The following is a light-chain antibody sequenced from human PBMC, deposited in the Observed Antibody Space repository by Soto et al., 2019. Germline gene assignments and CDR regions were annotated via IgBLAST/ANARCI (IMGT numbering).Light chain of an antibody. CDR3: QHYNSYPWT. V-gene: IGKV1-5*03. CDR2: KAS. J-gene: IGKJ1*01. CDR1: QSISSW. Sequence: DLQMTQSPSTLSASVGDRVTITCRASQSISSWLAWYQQKPGKAPKLLIYKASILESGVPSRFSGSGSGTEFTLTISSLQPDDFATYCCQHYNSYPWTFGQGTKVEIK.